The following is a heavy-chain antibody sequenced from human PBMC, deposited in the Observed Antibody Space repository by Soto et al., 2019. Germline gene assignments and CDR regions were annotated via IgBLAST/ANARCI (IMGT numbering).Heavy chain of an antibody. V-gene: IGHV3-30*18. CDR3: AKDLWYYYDSSGYYYDY. CDR2: ISYDGSNK. J-gene: IGHJ4*02. CDR1: GFTFSSYG. D-gene: IGHD3-22*01. Sequence: QVQLVESGGGVVQPGRSLRLSCAASGFTFSSYGMHWVRQAPGKGLEWVAVISYDGSNKYYADSVKGRFTISRDNSKNTLYLQMNSLRAEDTAVYYCAKDLWYYYDSSGYYYDYWGQGTLVTVAS.